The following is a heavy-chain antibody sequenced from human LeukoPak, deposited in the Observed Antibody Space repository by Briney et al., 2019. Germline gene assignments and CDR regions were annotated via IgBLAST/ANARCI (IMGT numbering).Heavy chain of an antibody. V-gene: IGHV4-59*01. D-gene: IGHD3-10*01. Sequence: PSETLSLTCTVSSGSISSYYWSWIRQAPGKGLEWIGYIYYSGSSNYNPSFKSRVTMSVDTSKKQFSLRVSSVTAADTAVYYCARTEYYFDHWGQGPLVTVSS. J-gene: IGHJ4*02. CDR2: IYYSGSS. CDR1: SGSISSYY. CDR3: ARTEYYFDH.